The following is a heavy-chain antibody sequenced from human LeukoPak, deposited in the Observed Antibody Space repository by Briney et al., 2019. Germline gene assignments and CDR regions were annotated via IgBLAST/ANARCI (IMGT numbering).Heavy chain of an antibody. V-gene: IGHV3-23*01. CDR1: GFTFSSYA. D-gene: IGHD3-3*01. J-gene: IGHJ4*02. Sequence: PGGSLRLSCAASGFTFSSYAMSWVRQAPGKGLEWVSGISGSGGRTYYADSVKGRFTISRDNSKNTLYLQMNSLRAEDTAVYYCAKKPQGGNYDSWSGYYLDYWGQGTLVTVSS. CDR2: ISGSGGRT. CDR3: AKKPQGGNYDSWSGYYLDY.